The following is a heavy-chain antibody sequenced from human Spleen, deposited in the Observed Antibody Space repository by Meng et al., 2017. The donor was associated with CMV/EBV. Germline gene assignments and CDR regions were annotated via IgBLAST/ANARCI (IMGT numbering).Heavy chain of an antibody. V-gene: IGHV3-23*01. Sequence: SGFTFSSYAMSWVRQAPGKGLEWVSAISGSGGRTYYADSVKGRFTISRDNSKNTLYLQMNSLRAEDTAVYYCAKDHYYDSSGSWFDPWGQGTLVTVSS. CDR3: AKDHYYDSSGSWFDP. D-gene: IGHD3-22*01. CDR2: ISGSGGRT. CDR1: GFTFSSYA. J-gene: IGHJ5*02.